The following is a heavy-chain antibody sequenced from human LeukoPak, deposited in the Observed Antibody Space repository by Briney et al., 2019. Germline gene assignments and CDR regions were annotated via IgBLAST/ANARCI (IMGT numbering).Heavy chain of an antibody. V-gene: IGHV1-69*13. D-gene: IGHD2-2*03. CDR3: ATPSGYCSSTSCYVFDY. CDR1: GGTFSSYA. CDR2: IIPIFGTA. Sequence: SVKVSCKASGGTFSSYAISWVRQAPGQGLEWMGGIIPIFGTANYAQKFQGRVTITADESTSTAYMELSSLRSEDTAVYYCATPSGYCSSTSCYVFDYWGQGTLVTVSS. J-gene: IGHJ4*02.